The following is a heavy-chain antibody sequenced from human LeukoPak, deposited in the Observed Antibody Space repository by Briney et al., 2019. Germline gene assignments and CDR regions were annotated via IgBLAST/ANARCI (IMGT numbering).Heavy chain of an antibody. CDR3: ARNARPEYYYHMDV. D-gene: IGHD6-6*01. CDR1: GGSISGYY. J-gene: IGHJ6*03. Sequence: PSETLSLTCTVSGGSISGYYWSWVRQPPGKGMEWLGDIFSTGSTNYRPSLKSRITISKDTSSKQFSLQLSSVTAADTAVYYCARNARPEYYYHMDVWGKGTTVIVSS. CDR2: IFSTGST. V-gene: IGHV4-59*01.